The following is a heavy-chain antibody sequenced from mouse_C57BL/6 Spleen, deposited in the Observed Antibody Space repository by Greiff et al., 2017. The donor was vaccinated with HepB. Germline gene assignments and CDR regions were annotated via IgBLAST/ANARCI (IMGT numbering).Heavy chain of an antibody. CDR3: ARRYYGSPFDY. D-gene: IGHD1-1*01. V-gene: IGHV1-80*01. J-gene: IGHJ2*01. Sequence: VQLQESGAELVKPGASVKISCKASGYAFSSYWMNWVKQRPGKGLEWIGQIYPGDGDTNYNGKFKGKATLTADKSSSTAYMQLSSLTSEDSAVYFCARRYYGSPFDYWGQGTTLTVSS. CDR1: GYAFSSYW. CDR2: IYPGDGDT.